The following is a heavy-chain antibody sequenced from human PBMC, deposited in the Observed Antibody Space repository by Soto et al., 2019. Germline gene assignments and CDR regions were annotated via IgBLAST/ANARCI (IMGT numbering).Heavy chain of an antibody. CDR1: GFTFSSYW. CDR2: IKQDGSEK. V-gene: IGHV3-7*01. CDR3: ARVLCYGEHSCNFDY. Sequence: GGSLRLSCAASGFTFSSYWMSWVRQAPGKGLEWVANIKQDGSEKYYVDSVKGRFTISRDNAKNSLYLQMNSLRAEDTAVYYCARVLCYGEHSCNFDYWGQGTLVTVSS. D-gene: IGHD4-17*01. J-gene: IGHJ4*02.